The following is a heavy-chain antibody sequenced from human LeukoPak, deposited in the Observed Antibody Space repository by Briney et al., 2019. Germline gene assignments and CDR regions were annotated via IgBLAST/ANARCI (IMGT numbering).Heavy chain of an antibody. CDR1: GGSISSSSCY. V-gene: IGHV4-39*07. Sequence: SETLSLTCTVSGGSISSSSCYWGWIRQPPGKGLEWIGNIYYSGSTYHNPSLKSRVTISVDTSKKQFSLKLSSVTAADTAVYYCARAGYYYYYMDVWGKGTTVTVSS. J-gene: IGHJ6*03. CDR3: ARAGYYYYYMDV. CDR2: IYYSGST.